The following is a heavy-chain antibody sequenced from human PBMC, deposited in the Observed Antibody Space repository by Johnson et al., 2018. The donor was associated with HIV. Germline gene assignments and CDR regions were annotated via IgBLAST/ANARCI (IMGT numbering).Heavy chain of an antibody. Sequence: VQLVESGGGLVQPGRSLRLSCAASGFTFDDYAMSWVRQAPGKGLEWVSIISGSGDSTYYADSVKGRFTISRDSSKNTLYLQMNSLRVEDTAVYYCAKDMFSGQLGDAFDIWGQGTMVTVSS. CDR3: AKDMFSGQLGDAFDI. D-gene: IGHD6-13*01. CDR1: GFTFDDYA. J-gene: IGHJ3*02. V-gene: IGHV3-23*04. CDR2: ISGSGDST.